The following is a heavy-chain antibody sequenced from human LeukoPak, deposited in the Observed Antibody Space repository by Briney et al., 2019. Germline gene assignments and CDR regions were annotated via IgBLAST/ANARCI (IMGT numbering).Heavy chain of an antibody. J-gene: IGHJ4*02. CDR2: INPSGGTT. Sequence: GASVKVSCKASGSTFTSYFMHWVRQAPGQGLEWMGIINPSGGTTSYAQKFQGRVTMTRDTSTSTVYMELSSLRSEDTAVYYCARDRGLNVCPSDYWGQGTLVIVSS. V-gene: IGHV1-46*01. CDR3: ARDRGLNVCPSDY. CDR1: GSTFTSYF. D-gene: IGHD3-10*01.